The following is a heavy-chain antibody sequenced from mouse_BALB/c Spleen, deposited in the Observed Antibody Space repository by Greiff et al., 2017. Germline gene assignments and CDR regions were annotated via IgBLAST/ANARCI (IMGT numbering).Heavy chain of an antibody. CDR1: GFTFSSFG. CDR3: AREGLRGDWFAY. D-gene: IGHD2-4*01. J-gene: IGHJ3*01. CDR2: ISSGSSTI. Sequence: EVQVVESGGGLVQPGGSRKLSCAASGFTFSSFGMHWVRQAPEKGLEWVAYISSGSSTIYYADTVKGRFTISRDNPKNTLFLQMTSLRSEDTAMYYCAREGLRGDWFAYWGEGTLVTVSA. V-gene: IGHV5-17*02.